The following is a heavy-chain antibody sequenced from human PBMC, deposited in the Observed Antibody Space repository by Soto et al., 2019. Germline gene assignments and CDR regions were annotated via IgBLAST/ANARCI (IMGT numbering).Heavy chain of an antibody. CDR2: ISAYNGNT. J-gene: IGHJ4*02. CDR1: GYTFTSYG. Sequence: ASVKVSCKASGYTFTSYGISWVRQAPGQGLEWMGWISAYNGNTNYAQKLQGRVTMTTDTSTRTAYMELRSLRSDDPAVYYCARDRYYYDSSGYLRDDYWGQGTLVTVSS. CDR3: ARDRYYYDSSGYLRDDY. D-gene: IGHD3-22*01. V-gene: IGHV1-18*04.